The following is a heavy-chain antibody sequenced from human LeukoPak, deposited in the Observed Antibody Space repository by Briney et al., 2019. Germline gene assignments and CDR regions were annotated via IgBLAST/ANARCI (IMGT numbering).Heavy chain of an antibody. CDR1: GGSISSSNW. Sequence: NPSETLSLTCAVSGGSISSSNWWSWVRQPPGKGLEWIGEIYHSGSTNYNPSLRSRVTISVDKSKNQFSLKLSSVTAADTAVYYCARVLDWGAYFEYWGQGTLVSVSS. J-gene: IGHJ4*02. CDR3: ARVLDWGAYFEY. CDR2: IYHSGST. D-gene: IGHD7-27*01. V-gene: IGHV4-4*02.